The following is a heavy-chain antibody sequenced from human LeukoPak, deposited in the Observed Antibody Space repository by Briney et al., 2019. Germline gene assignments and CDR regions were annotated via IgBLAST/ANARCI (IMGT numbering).Heavy chain of an antibody. CDR2: IQYDGSNE. J-gene: IGHJ4*02. V-gene: IGHV3-30*12. Sequence: GGSLRLSCAASGFTFSSYVMHWVRQAPGKGLEWVAYIQYDGSNEQFADSVKGRFSIFRDNSKNTLYLQMNSLRAEDTAVYYCARRAGAYSHPYDYWGQGTLVTVSS. CDR3: ARRAGAYSHPYDY. D-gene: IGHD4/OR15-4a*01. CDR1: GFTFSSYV.